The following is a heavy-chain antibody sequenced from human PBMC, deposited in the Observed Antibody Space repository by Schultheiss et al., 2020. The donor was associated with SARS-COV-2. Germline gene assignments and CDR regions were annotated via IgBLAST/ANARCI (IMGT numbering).Heavy chain of an antibody. CDR3: ARVVVPASDAFDI. Sequence: ASVKVSCKASGYTFTSYGISWVRQAPGQGLEWMGWISAYNGNTNYAQKLQGRVTITADKSTSTAYMELSSLRSEDTAVYYCARVVVPASDAFDIWGQGTMVTVSS. CDR1: GYTFTSYG. V-gene: IGHV1-18*01. J-gene: IGHJ3*02. CDR2: ISAYNGNT. D-gene: IGHD2-2*01.